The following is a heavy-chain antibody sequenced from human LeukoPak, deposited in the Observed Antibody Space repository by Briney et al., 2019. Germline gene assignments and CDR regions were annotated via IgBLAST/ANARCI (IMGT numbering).Heavy chain of an antibody. CDR3: ARDSSGRYYFDH. CDR2: IYYSGRT. CDR1: GGSISSYY. Sequence: PSETLSLTCTVSGGSISSYYWSWIRQPPGKGLEWIGYIYYSGRTKYNPSLKSRVTISVDTSKNQFSLNLRSVTAADTAVYYCARDSSGRYYFDHWGRGILVTVSS. J-gene: IGHJ4*02. D-gene: IGHD3-22*01. V-gene: IGHV4-59*12.